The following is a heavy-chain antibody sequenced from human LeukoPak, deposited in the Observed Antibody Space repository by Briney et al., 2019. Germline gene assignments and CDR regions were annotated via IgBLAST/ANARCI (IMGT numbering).Heavy chain of an antibody. V-gene: IGHV1-2*02. CDR2: INTNSGGT. Sequence: ASVKVSCKTSGYSFTDYYMHWVRQAPGQGLEWMGWINTNSGGTSSAQKFQGRVTMTRDTSITTVYMDVSWLTSDDTAIYYCARADRLHGGPYLIGPWGQGTLVTVSS. CDR3: ARADRLHGGPYLIGP. J-gene: IGHJ5*02. CDR1: GYSFTDYY. D-gene: IGHD2-21*01.